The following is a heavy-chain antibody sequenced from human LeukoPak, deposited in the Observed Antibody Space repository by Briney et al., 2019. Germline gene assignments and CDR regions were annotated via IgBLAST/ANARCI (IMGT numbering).Heavy chain of an antibody. CDR1: GGTFSSYA. D-gene: IGHD2-15*01. CDR2: IIPILGIA. V-gene: IGHV1-69*04. CDR3: ARGGYCSGGSCSPNYYYYYGMDV. Sequence: SVKVSCKASGGTFSSYAISWVRQAPGQGLEWMGRIIPILGIANYAQKFQGRVTITADKSTSTAYMELSSLRSEDTAVYYCARGGYCSGGSCSPNYYYYYGMDVWGQGTTVTVSS. J-gene: IGHJ6*02.